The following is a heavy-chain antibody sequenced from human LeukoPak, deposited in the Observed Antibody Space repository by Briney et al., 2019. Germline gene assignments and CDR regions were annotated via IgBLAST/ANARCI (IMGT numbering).Heavy chain of an antibody. CDR3: ARGPPIYCSSTSCYTGPLNYFDY. D-gene: IGHD2-2*02. Sequence: ASMKVSCKASGYTFTSYGISWVRQAPGQGLEWMGWISAYNGNTNYAQKLQGRVTMTTDTSTSTAYMELRSLRSDDTAVYYCARGPPIYCSSTSCYTGPLNYFDYWGQGTLVTVSS. CDR2: ISAYNGNT. J-gene: IGHJ4*02. CDR1: GYTFTSYG. V-gene: IGHV1-18*01.